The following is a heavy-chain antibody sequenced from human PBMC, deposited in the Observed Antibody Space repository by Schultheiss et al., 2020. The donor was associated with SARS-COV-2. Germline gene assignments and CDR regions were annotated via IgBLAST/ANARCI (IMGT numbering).Heavy chain of an antibody. CDR1: GGSFSGYY. V-gene: IGHV4-34*01. Sequence: SETLSLTCAVYGGSFSGYYWSWIRQPPGKGLEWIGEINHSRSTNYNPSLKSRVTISVDTSKNQFSLKLSSVTAADTAVYYCARVGVLVTGTTLYWFDPWGQGTLVTVSS. D-gene: IGHD1-7*01. CDR3: ARVGVLVTGTTLYWFDP. CDR2: INHSRST. J-gene: IGHJ5*02.